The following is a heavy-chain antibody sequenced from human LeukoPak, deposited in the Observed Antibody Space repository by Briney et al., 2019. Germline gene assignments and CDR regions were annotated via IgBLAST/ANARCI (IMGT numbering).Heavy chain of an antibody. CDR1: GFTFSTYW. V-gene: IGHV3-7*03. CDR3: AKDGYSSGWYVLEGPPARGYFDY. Sequence: PGGSLRLSCAASGFTFSTYWMTWVRQAPGKGLEWVANINQDGSKINYVDSVKGRFTISRDNAKNSLYLQMNSLRAEDTAVYYCAKDGYSSGWYVLEGPPARGYFDYWGQGTLVTVSS. CDR2: INQDGSKI. J-gene: IGHJ4*02. D-gene: IGHD6-19*01.